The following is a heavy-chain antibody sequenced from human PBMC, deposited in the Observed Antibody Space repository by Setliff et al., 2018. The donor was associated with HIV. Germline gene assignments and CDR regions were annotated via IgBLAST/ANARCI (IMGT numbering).Heavy chain of an antibody. CDR1: GFTFSSYS. V-gene: IGHV3-21*01. Sequence: GGSLRLSCAASGFTFSSYSMNWVRQAPGKGLEWVSSISSSSSYIYYADSVKGRFTISRDNAKNSLYLQMNSLRVEDTAIYYCARDRASSGYYARFDHWGQGTLVTVSS. J-gene: IGHJ4*02. CDR3: ARDRASSGYYARFDH. CDR2: ISSSSSYI. D-gene: IGHD3-22*01.